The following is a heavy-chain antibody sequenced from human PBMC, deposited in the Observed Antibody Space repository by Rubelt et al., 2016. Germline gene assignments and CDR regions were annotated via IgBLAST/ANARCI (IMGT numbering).Heavy chain of an antibody. V-gene: IGHV4-59*08. CDR2: IHYSGSS. D-gene: IGHD3-10*01. CDR1: GGSISSYY. Sequence: QVQLQESGPGLVKASETLSLTCTVSGGSISSYYWSWIRQPPGKGPEWIGYIHYSGSSNYNPSPKSRVTILVETAKNQFSLKLGFGTAAGTAVYYCARRGVSGYVDSWGQGTLVTVSS. J-gene: IGHJ4*02. CDR3: ARRGVSGYVDS.